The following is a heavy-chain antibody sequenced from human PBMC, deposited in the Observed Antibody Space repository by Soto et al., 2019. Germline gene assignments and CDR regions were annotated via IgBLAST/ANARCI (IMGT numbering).Heavy chain of an antibody. V-gene: IGHV4-59*01. CDR3: ARGNWNDMGAFDI. Sequence: SETLSLTCTVSGGSISSYYWSWIRQPPGKGLEWIGYIYYSGSTNYNPSLKSRVTISVDTSKNQFSLKLSSVTAADTAVYYCARGNWNDMGAFDIWGQGAMVTVSS. J-gene: IGHJ3*02. CDR2: IYYSGST. CDR1: GGSISSYY. D-gene: IGHD1-20*01.